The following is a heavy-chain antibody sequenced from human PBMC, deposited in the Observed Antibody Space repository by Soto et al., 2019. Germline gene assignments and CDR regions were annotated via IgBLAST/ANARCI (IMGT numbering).Heavy chain of an antibody. D-gene: IGHD4-17*01. CDR2: ITPVFGTA. V-gene: IGHV1-69*01. Sequence: QVQLVQSGAEVKKPGSSVKVSCKASADTFNSYSLSWLRQAPGQRLEWMGGITPVFGTADYAQSFEDRLTITADDSTSTVYMELSSLRSEDTAVYYCARSLEGTTGTNWFDPWGQGALVTVSS. J-gene: IGHJ5*02. CDR1: ADTFNSYS. CDR3: ARSLEGTTGTNWFDP.